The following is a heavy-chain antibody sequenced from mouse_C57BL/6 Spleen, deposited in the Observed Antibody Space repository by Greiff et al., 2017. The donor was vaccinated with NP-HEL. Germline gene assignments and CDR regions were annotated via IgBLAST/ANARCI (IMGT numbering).Heavy chain of an antibody. V-gene: IGHV5-15*01. Sequence: VQVVESGGGLVQPGGSLKLSCAASGFTFSDYGMAWVRQAPRKGPEWVAFISNLAYSIFYADTVTGRFTISREKAKNTLYLEMSSLRSEDTAMYYCARHGDQAHAMDYWGQGTLVTVSA. CDR2: ISNLAYSI. CDR1: GFTFSDYG. CDR3: ARHGDQAHAMDY. J-gene: IGHJ4*01. D-gene: IGHD3-2*02.